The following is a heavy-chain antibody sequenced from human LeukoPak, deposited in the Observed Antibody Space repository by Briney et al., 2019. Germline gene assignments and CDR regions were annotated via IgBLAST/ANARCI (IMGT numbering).Heavy chain of an antibody. Sequence: PSETLSLTCTVSGGSISSGSYYWSWIRQPAGKGLEWIGRIYTSGSTNYNPSLKSRVTISVDTSKNQFSLKLSSVTAADTAVYYCARVQGIAVAGWFDPWGQGTLVTVSS. V-gene: IGHV4-61*02. CDR1: GGSISSGSYY. CDR3: ARVQGIAVAGWFDP. D-gene: IGHD6-19*01. J-gene: IGHJ5*02. CDR2: IYTSGST.